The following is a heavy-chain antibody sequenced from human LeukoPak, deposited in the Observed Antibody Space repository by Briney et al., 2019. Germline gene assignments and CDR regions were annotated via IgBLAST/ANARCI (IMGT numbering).Heavy chain of an antibody. Sequence: GGSLRLSCAASGFTVASQDVVWVRQAPGKGLEWVSDFHSGGTTRYAVCEGGRPTISRDCSENTVFLQNNAVRVEDTAVSYCAGDIGDSGRYWDYFVAWGQGTLVIVSS. D-gene: IGHD6-25*01. J-gene: IGHJ4*02. V-gene: IGHV3-66*02. CDR2: FHSGGTT. CDR3: AGDIGDSGRYWDYFVA. CDR1: GFTVASQD.